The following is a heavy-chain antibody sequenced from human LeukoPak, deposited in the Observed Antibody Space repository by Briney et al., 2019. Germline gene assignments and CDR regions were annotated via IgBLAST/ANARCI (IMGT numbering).Heavy chain of an antibody. Sequence: SGPTLVNPTQTLTLTCTFSGFSLSTRGVGVGWIRQPPGKALEWLALIYWDDGKRYSPSLKSRLTITKDTSKNQVVLTMTNMDPVDTATYYCAHRPPHIATTTTGGSPVVFDYWGQGTLVSVSS. V-gene: IGHV2-5*02. D-gene: IGHD1-26*01. CDR1: GFSLSTRGVG. CDR2: IYWDDGK. J-gene: IGHJ4*02. CDR3: AHRPPHIATTTTGGSPVVFDY.